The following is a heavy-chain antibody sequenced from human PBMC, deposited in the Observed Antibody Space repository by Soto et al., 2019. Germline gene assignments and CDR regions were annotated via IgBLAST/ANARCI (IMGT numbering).Heavy chain of an antibody. Sequence: GESLKISCKGSGYSFTSYWIGWVRQMPGKGLEWMGIIYPGDSDTRYSPSFQGQVTISADKSISTAYLQWSSLKASDTAMYYCARRYCISTSCYDSFDYWGQGTLVTVSS. CDR2: IYPGDSDT. V-gene: IGHV5-51*01. CDR3: ARRYCISTSCYDSFDY. CDR1: GYSFTSYW. J-gene: IGHJ4*02. D-gene: IGHD2-2*01.